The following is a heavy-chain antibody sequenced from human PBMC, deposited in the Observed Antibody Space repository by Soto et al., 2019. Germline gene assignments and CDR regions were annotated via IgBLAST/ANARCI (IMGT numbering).Heavy chain of an antibody. V-gene: IGHV4-34*01. Sequence: SETLSLTCAIYGGSFRGFYWCCIRQPPGKGLEWSGESNDSGTTNYNPYPKSRVTISADTSKTHFSLRLTSVTAADTAVYYCARETSQNVYSHYGMDVCGQGTTVT. CDR1: GGSFRGFY. J-gene: IGHJ6*02. CDR2: SNDSGTT. CDR3: ARETSQNVYSHYGMDV.